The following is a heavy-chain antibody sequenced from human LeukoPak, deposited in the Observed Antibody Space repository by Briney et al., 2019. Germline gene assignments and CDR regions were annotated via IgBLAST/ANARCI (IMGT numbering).Heavy chain of an antibody. V-gene: IGHV3-48*01. CDR2: ISSSSSTI. J-gene: IGHJ4*02. CDR3: ARDQTPFY. CDR1: GFTFSSYA. Sequence: GGSLRLSCAASGFTFSSYAMHWVRQAPGKGLEWVSYISSSSSTIYYADSVKGRFTISRDNAKNSLYLQMNSLRAEDTAVYYCARDQTPFYWVQGSLVTVSS. D-gene: IGHD2-15*01.